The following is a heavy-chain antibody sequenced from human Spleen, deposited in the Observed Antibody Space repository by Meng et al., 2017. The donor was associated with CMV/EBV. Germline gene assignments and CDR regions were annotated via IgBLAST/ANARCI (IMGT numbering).Heavy chain of an antibody. V-gene: IGHV4-61*01. D-gene: IGHD7-27*01. CDR1: GGSVSSGYDY. J-gene: IGHJ4*02. Sequence: SETLSLTCTVSGGSVSSGYDYWSWIRQPPGKGPEWIGYIYYTGSTNYNPSLKSRLTMSVDTSKNQFYLNLSSVTAADTAVYYCARDVRGRTGDLWGQGTLVTVSS. CDR2: IYYTGST. CDR3: ARDVRGRTGDL.